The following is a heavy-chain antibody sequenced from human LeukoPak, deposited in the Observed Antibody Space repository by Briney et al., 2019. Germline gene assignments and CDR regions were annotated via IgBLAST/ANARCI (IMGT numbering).Heavy chain of an antibody. V-gene: IGHV3-21*04. J-gene: IGHJ4*02. CDR2: ISTSSSYI. CDR3: ARDDYYDSSGYYYLGQYYFDY. Sequence: TGGSLRLSCAAYGFTFSSYSMNWVRQAPGKGLEWVSFISTSSSYIYYADSVKGRFTISRDNAKNSLYLQMNSLRAEDTALYYCARDDYYDSSGYYYLGQYYFDYWGQGTLVTVSS. CDR1: GFTFSSYS. D-gene: IGHD3-22*01.